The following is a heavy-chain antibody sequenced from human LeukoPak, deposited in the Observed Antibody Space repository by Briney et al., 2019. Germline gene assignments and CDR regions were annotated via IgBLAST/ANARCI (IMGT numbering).Heavy chain of an antibody. J-gene: IGHJ5*02. Sequence: GASVKVSCKASGYTFTGYYMYWVRQAPGQGLEWMGWINPNSGGTNYAQKFQGRVTMTRDTSISTAYMELSRLRSDDTAVYYCAKSEIVVVPAAEAGWFDPWGQGTLVTVSS. CDR3: AKSEIVVVPAAEAGWFDP. CDR1: GYTFTGYY. CDR2: INPNSGGT. D-gene: IGHD2-2*01. V-gene: IGHV1-2*02.